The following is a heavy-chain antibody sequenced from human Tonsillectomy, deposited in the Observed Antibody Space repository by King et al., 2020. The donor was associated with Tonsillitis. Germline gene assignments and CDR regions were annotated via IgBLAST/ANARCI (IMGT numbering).Heavy chain of an antibody. CDR3: ARDYGYKYYFDY. D-gene: IGHD5-24*01. J-gene: IGHJ4*02. V-gene: IGHV1-69*06. Sequence: QLVQSGAEVKKPGSSVKVSCKASGGPFSSYAISWVRQAPGQGLEWMGGIIPIFCTANYAQKFQGRVPITADKSTSTAYMELSSLRSEDTAVYYCARDYGYKYYFDYWGQGTLVTVSS. CDR2: IIPIFCTA. CDR1: GGPFSSYA.